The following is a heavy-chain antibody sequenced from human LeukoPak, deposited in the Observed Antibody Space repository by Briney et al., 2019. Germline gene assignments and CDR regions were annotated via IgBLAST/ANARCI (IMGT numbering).Heavy chain of an antibody. CDR2: ISGSGGST. J-gene: IGHJ6*03. CDR3: AGYYDSSGYSMSGYYYYYMDV. V-gene: IGHV3-23*01. Sequence: EGSLRLSCAASGFTFSSYAMSWVRQAPGKGLEWVSAISGSGGSTYYADSVKGRFTISRDNSKNTLYLQMNSLRAEDTAVYYCAGYYDSSGYSMSGYYYYYMDVWGKGTTVTVSS. CDR1: GFTFSSYA. D-gene: IGHD3-22*01.